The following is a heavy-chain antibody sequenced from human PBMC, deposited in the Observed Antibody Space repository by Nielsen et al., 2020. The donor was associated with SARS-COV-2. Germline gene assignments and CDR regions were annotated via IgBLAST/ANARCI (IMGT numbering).Heavy chain of an antibody. CDR3: ARVDGHCSGGSCYSGVY. D-gene: IGHD2-15*01. CDR2: SNAGNGNT. CDR1: GGTFTSYA. V-gene: IGHV1-3*02. J-gene: IGHJ4*02. Sequence: ASVKVSCKASGGTFTSYAMHWVRQAPGQRLEWMGWSNAGNGNTKYSQEFQGRVTITRDTSASTAYMELSSLRSEDTAVYYCARVDGHCSGGSCYSGVYWGQGTLVTVSS.